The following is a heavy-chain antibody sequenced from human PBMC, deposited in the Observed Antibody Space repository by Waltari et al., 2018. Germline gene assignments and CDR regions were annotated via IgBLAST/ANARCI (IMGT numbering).Heavy chain of an antibody. Sequence: EVQLVQSGAAVKKPGESLKLSCKGSGYSFTSYWIGWVRQRPGKGLEWMGIIYPGDSDARYSPSFQGQVTISADKSISTAYLQWSSLKASDTAMYYCARLMAAVAGTGDGNYMDVWGKGTTVTVSS. J-gene: IGHJ6*03. CDR2: IYPGDSDA. V-gene: IGHV5-51*03. CDR3: ARLMAAVAGTGDGNYMDV. CDR1: GYSFTSYW. D-gene: IGHD6-19*01.